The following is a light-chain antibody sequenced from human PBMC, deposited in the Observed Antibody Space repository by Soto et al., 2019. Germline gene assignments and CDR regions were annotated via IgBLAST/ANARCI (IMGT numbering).Light chain of an antibody. CDR3: QQYYSYPLYT. J-gene: IGKJ2*01. CDR2: SAS. CDR1: QGISSY. Sequence: AIRMTQSPSSLSASTGDRVTITCRASQGISSYLAWYQQKPGKAPKLLIYSASTLQSGVPSRFIGSGSGTDFTLPISCLQSEDFATYYCQQYYSYPLYTFGQGTKLEIK. V-gene: IGKV1-8*01.